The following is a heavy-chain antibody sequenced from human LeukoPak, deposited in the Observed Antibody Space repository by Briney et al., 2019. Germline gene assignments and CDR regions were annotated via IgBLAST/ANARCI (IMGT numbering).Heavy chain of an antibody. CDR3: ARAPYDSAAFDI. J-gene: IGHJ3*02. Sequence: ASVTVSCKASGYTFTSYDINWVRQATGQGLEWMGWMNPNSGNTGYAQKFQGRVTMTRNTSISTAYMELSSLRSEDTAVYYCARAPYDSAAFDIWGQGTMVTVSS. D-gene: IGHD3-22*01. V-gene: IGHV1-8*01. CDR2: MNPNSGNT. CDR1: GYTFTSYD.